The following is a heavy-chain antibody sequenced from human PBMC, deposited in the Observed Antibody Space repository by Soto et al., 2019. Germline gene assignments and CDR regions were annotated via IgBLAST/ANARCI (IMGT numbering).Heavy chain of an antibody. J-gene: IGHJ6*02. CDR2: ISRSRGST. CDR1: GFTFRDYA. V-gene: IGHV3-23*01. CDR3: AKAHGIGV. Sequence: RGPLRRSCLDSGFTFRDYAMAWVRQSPGKGQEWISSISRSRGSTYYAASVKGRFTLSSDNSKNKVFLQMKSRSTEDTAVYYCAKAHGIGVWAQGATVPVAS.